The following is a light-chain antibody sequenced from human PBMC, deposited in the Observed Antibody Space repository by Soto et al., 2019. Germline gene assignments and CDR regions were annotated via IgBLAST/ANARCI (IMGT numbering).Light chain of an antibody. J-gene: IGKJ4*01. V-gene: IGKV3D-20*01. Sequence: IVLTQSPASLSLSPGERATLSCGASHTIASVYLAWYPHKPGLAPRLLIYDTSIRATAIPDRFTGSGSGTDYSLTFSRLEPGDFEVYYCQQYDTSLTFGGGTKVEIK. CDR1: HTIASVY. CDR2: DTS. CDR3: QQYDTSLT.